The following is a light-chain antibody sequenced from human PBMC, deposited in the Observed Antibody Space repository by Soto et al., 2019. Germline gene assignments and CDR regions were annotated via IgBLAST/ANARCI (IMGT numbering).Light chain of an antibody. CDR3: SSYTSSSTLV. J-gene: IGLJ2*01. Sequence: QSLLTQPASVSGSPGQPITISCTGTSSDIGGYNFVSWYQQYPGKVPKLMIYEVSNRPSGVSNRFSGSRSGNTASLTISGLQAEDEADYYCSSYTSSSTLVFGGGTKLTVL. CDR2: EVS. V-gene: IGLV2-14*01. CDR1: SSDIGGYNF.